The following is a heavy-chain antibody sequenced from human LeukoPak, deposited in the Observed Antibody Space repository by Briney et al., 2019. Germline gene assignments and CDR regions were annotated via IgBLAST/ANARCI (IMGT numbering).Heavy chain of an antibody. CDR1: GGTFSSYA. CDR3: ARDRGGVLLDY. V-gene: IGHV1-69*01. Sequence: ASVKVSCKASGGTFSSYAISWVRQTPGQGLEWMGGIIPIFGTANYAQKFQGRVTITADESTSTAYMELSSLRSEDTAVYYCARDRGGVLLDYWGQGTLVTVSS. D-gene: IGHD3-10*01. J-gene: IGHJ4*02. CDR2: IIPIFGTA.